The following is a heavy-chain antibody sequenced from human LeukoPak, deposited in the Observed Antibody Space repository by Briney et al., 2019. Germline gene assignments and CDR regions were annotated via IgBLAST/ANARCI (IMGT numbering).Heavy chain of an antibody. CDR1: GGTFSSYA. Sequence: ASVKVSCKASGGTFSSYAVSWVRQAPGQGLEWMGGIIPIFGTANYAQKFQGRVTITADESTSTAYMELSSLRSEDTAVYYCARGEERYYYGSGSYYISAPPFYWGQGTLVTVSS. CDR3: ARGEERYYYGSGSYYISAPPFY. J-gene: IGHJ4*02. CDR2: IIPIFGTA. D-gene: IGHD3-10*01. V-gene: IGHV1-69*13.